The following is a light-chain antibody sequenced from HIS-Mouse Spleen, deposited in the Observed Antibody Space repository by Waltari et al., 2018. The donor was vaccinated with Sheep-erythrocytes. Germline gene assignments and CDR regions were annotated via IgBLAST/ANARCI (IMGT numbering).Light chain of an antibody. CDR2: KAS. Sequence: DIQMTQYPPTLSASVGDRVTLTCRASQSISSWLAWYQQKPGKAPKLLIYKASSLESGVPSRFSGSGSGTEFTLTISSLQPDDFATYYCQQYNSYSWTFGQGTKVEIK. J-gene: IGKJ1*01. CDR3: QQYNSYSWT. V-gene: IGKV1-5*03. CDR1: QSISSW.